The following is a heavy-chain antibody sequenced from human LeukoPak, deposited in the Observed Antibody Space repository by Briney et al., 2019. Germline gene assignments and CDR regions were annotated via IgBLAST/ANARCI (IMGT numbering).Heavy chain of an antibody. CDR1: GGTFSIYA. CDR2: IIPIFGTA. CDR3: ARNYYDSSGYPAPIDC. D-gene: IGHD3-22*01. Sequence: SVTVSCKASGGTFSIYAISWVRQAPGQGLEWMGGIIPIFGTANYAQKFQGRVTITADESTSTAYMELSSLRSEDTAVYYCARNYYDSSGYPAPIDCWGQGTLVTVSS. V-gene: IGHV1-69*13. J-gene: IGHJ4*02.